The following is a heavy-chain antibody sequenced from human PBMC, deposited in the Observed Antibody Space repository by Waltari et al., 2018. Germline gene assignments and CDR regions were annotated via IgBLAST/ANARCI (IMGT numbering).Heavy chain of an antibody. J-gene: IGHJ4*02. CDR2: IYYSGST. D-gene: IGHD3-22*01. CDR3: ARDHSGYYDY. CDR1: GGSISSHY. Sequence: QVQLQESGPGLVKPSETLSLTCTVSGGSISSHYWSWIRQPPGKGLEWIGYIYYSGSTNYNPSRKSRVTISVDTSKNQFSLKLSSVTAADTAVYYCARDHSGYYDYWGQGTLVTVSS. V-gene: IGHV4-59*11.